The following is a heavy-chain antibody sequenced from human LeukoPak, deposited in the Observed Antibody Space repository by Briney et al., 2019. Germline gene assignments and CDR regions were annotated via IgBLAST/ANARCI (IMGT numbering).Heavy chain of an antibody. Sequence: GGSLRLSCAASGFIFSTYAMTWVRQAPGKGLEWVSTISGDGSTYYTGSVKGRFTISRDNSKNTLFLQMNSLRAEDTAVYYCAKYCSGGNCYSGLSWGQGTLVTVSS. V-gene: IGHV3-23*01. CDR3: AKYCSGGNCYSGLS. J-gene: IGHJ5*02. D-gene: IGHD2-15*01. CDR2: ISGDGST. CDR1: GFIFSTYA.